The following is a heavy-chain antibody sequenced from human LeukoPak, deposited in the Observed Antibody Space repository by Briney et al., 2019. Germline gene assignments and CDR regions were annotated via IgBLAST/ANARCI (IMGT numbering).Heavy chain of an antibody. CDR1: RFTFSNYA. CDR2: ISYDGFDK. J-gene: IGHJ4*02. D-gene: IGHD2-21*02. Sequence: GGSLRLSCAASRFTFSNYAMHWVRQAPGKGLEWVAVISYDGFDKYYADSVKGRFTISRDNSKNTLYVQMNSLRAEDTAVYYCAKGVVVTANRPRHFDYWGQGTLVTVSS. V-gene: IGHV3-30*04. CDR3: AKGVVVTANRPRHFDY.